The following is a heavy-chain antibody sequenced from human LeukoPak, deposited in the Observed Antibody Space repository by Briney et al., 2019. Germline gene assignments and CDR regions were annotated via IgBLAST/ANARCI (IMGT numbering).Heavy chain of an antibody. V-gene: IGHV3-23*01. J-gene: IGHJ4*02. D-gene: IGHD2-15*01. CDR1: GFTFYNYA. CDR2: ISGSGGST. Sequence: GGSLRLSCAASGFTFYNYAMSWVRQAPGKGLEWVSTISGSGGSTYHADSVKGRFTISRDNSKNTLYLQMNSLRAEDTAVYYCAKDIAASWDYWGQGTLVTVSS. CDR3: AKDIAASWDY.